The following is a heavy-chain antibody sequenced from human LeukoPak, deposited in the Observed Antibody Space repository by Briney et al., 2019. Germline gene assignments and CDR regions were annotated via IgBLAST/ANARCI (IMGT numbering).Heavy chain of an antibody. V-gene: IGHV3-30*02. CDR1: GFTFSSYG. CDR3: ARTYYYDRSAYSDVFDF. D-gene: IGHD3-22*01. J-gene: IGHJ3*01. Sequence: GGSLRLSCAASGFTFSSYGMHWVRQAPGKGLDWVAFIRYDGRNKYYADSVKGRFTISRDNSKNTLYLQMNSLRAEDTAVYYCARTYYYDRSAYSDVFDFWGQGTMVTVSS. CDR2: IRYDGRNK.